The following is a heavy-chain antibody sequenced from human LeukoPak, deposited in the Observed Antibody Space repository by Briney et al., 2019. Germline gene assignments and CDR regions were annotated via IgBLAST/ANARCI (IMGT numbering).Heavy chain of an antibody. Sequence: GRSLRLSCAASGFTFSSYAIHWVRQAPGKGLEWVAVISYDGSNKYYADSVKGRFTISRDKSKSTLYIQMNSLRAEDTAVYYCARAKPKNMVRGLIMRRESRYYFDYWGQGALVTVSS. CDR1: GFTFSSYA. CDR2: ISYDGSNK. CDR3: ARAKPKNMVRGLIMRRESRYYFDY. J-gene: IGHJ4*02. V-gene: IGHV3-30*14. D-gene: IGHD3-10*01.